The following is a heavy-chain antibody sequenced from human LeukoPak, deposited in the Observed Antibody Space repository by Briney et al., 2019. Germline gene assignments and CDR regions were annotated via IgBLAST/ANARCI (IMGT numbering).Heavy chain of an antibody. CDR2: ISAYNGNT. D-gene: IGHD2-2*02. V-gene: IGHV1-18*01. CDR3: ALGYCSSTSCYTGGYYYYYYMDV. CDR1: GYTLTSYG. J-gene: IGHJ6*03. Sequence: ASVKVSCKASGYTLTSYGISWVRQAPGQGLEWMGWISAYNGNTNYAQKLQGRVTMTTDTSTSTAYMELRSLRSDDTAVYYCALGYCSSTSCYTGGYYYYYYMDVWGKGTTVTVSS.